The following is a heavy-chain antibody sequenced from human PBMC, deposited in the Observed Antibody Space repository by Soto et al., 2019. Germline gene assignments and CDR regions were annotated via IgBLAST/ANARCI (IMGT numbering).Heavy chain of an antibody. D-gene: IGHD3-22*01. Sequence: GGSLRLSCAASGFTFSSYGMHWVRQAPGKGLEWVAVIWYDGSNKYYADSVKGRFTISRDNSKNTLYLQMNSLRAEDTAVYYCARARTYYDSSGYWKSFDYWGQGTLVTSPQ. CDR1: GFTFSSYG. CDR2: IWYDGSNK. CDR3: ARARTYYDSSGYWKSFDY. J-gene: IGHJ4*02. V-gene: IGHV3-33*01.